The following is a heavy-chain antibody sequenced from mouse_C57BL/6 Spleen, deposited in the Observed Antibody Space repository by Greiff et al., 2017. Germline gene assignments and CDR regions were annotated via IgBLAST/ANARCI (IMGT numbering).Heavy chain of an antibody. J-gene: IGHJ2*01. CDR1: GYTFTSYW. CDR2: IGPSDSYT. Sequence: QVQLQQPGAELVMPGASVKLSCKASGYTFTSYWMHWVKQRPGQGLEWIGEIGPSDSYTNYNQKFKGKSTLTVDKSSSTAYMQLSSLTSEDSAVYYCARPYGLGQNYFDYWGQGTTLTVSS. CDR3: ARPYGLGQNYFDY. D-gene: IGHD4-1*01. V-gene: IGHV1-69*01.